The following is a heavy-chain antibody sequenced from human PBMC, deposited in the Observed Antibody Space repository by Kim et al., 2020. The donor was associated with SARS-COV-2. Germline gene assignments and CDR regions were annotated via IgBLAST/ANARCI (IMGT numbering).Heavy chain of an antibody. D-gene: IGHD2-2*01. Sequence: GGSLRLSCAASGFTVSSNYMSWVRQAPGKGLEWVSVISSGGSTYYADSVKGRFTISRDNSKNTLYLQMNSLRAEDTAVYYCARDACSSTSCYPIDAFDF. CDR3: ARDACSSTSCYPIDAFDF. CDR2: ISSGGST. V-gene: IGHV3-66*01. CDR1: GFTVSSNY. J-gene: IGHJ3*01.